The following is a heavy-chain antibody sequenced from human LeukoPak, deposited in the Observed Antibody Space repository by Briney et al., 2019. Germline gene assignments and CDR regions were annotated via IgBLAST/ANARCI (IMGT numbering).Heavy chain of an antibody. Sequence: GGSLRLSCAASGSTVSSNYMSWVRQAPGKGLEWVSVIYSGGSTYYADSVKGRFTISRDNSKNTLYLQMDSLRAEDTAVYYCARDKVACSSTSCHYWYFDLWGRGTLVTVSS. V-gene: IGHV3-53*01. J-gene: IGHJ2*01. CDR3: ARDKVACSSTSCHYWYFDL. CDR1: GSTVSSNY. CDR2: IYSGGST. D-gene: IGHD2-2*01.